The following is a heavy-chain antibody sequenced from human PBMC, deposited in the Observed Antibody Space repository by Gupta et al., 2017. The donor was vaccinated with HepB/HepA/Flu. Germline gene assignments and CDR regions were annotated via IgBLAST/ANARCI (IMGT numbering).Heavy chain of an antibody. D-gene: IGHD6-19*01. Sequence: QVQLQESGPGLVKPSETLSLTCTVSGGSVSSGSYYWSWIRQPPGKGLEWIGYIYYSGSTNYNPSLKSRVTISVDTSKNQFSLKLSSVTAADTAVYYCARALAVAGTFPDYWGQGTLVTVSS. CDR1: GGSVSSGSYY. CDR2: IYYSGST. J-gene: IGHJ4*02. CDR3: ARALAVAGTFPDY. V-gene: IGHV4-61*01.